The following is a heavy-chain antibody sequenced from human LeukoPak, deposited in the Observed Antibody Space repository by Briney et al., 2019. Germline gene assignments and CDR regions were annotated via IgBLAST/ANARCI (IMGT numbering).Heavy chain of an antibody. Sequence: PGGSLRLSCAASGFSFSEHGMHWVRQAPGKGPEWVTVTWYDGSNNHYADSVKGRFTISRDNSKNTVFLEMNSLRAEGTAVSHCARDRYFGSDGFDIWGPGTMVIVSS. J-gene: IGHJ3*02. CDR3: ARDRYFGSDGFDI. CDR1: GFSFSEHG. D-gene: IGHD3-10*01. CDR2: TWYDGSNN. V-gene: IGHV3-33*01.